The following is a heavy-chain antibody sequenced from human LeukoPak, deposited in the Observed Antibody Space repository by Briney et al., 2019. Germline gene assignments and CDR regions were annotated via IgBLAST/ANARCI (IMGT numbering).Heavy chain of an antibody. CDR2: IYYSGST. CDR1: GGSISSYY. V-gene: IGHV4-59*01. J-gene: IGHJ4*02. CDR3: ARRHSTCSSTSCSTPYFDY. Sequence: PSETLSLTCTVSGGSISSYYWSWIRQPPGKGLEWIGYIYYSGSTNYNPSLKSRVTISVDTSKNQFSLKLSSVTAADTAVYYSARRHSTCSSTSCSTPYFDYWGQGTLVTVSS. D-gene: IGHD2-2*02.